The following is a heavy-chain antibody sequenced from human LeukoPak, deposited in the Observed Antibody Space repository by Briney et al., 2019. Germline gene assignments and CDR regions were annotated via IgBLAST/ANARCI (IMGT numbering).Heavy chain of an antibody. J-gene: IGHJ4*02. CDR1: GFTFSSYR. CDR2: LKEEGSEK. D-gene: IGHD5-12*01. V-gene: IGHV3-7*01. CDR3: ARDGSGHEFFDY. Sequence: GGSLRLSCAASGFTFSSYRMSWVRQAPGKGLEWVANLKEEGSEKHYVDSVKGRFTISRDNAKNSLYLQMNSLRGEDTAVYYCARDGSGHEFFDYWGQGTQVTVSS.